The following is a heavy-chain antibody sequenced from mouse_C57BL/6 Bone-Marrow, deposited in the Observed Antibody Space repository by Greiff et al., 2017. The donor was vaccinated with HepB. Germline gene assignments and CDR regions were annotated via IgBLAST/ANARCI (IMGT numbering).Heavy chain of an antibody. J-gene: IGHJ2*01. D-gene: IGHD2-4*01. V-gene: IGHV5-12*01. CDR1: GFTFSDYY. Sequence: EVKLVESGGGLVQPGGSLKLSCAASGFTFSDYYMYWVRQTPEKRLEWVAYISNGGGSNYYPDTVKGRFTISRDNAKNTLYLQMSRLKSEDTAMYYCARLGITTGYYFDYWGQGTTLTVSS. CDR2: ISNGGGSN. CDR3: ARLGITTGYYFDY.